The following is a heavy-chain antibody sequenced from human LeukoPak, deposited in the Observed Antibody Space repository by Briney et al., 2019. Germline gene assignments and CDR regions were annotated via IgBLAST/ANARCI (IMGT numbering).Heavy chain of an antibody. V-gene: IGHV1-18*01. Sequence: GASVKVSCEASGYTFTSYGISWVRKDPGQGLEWLGWISAYHGNTNYAQKLQGRVTMTRDTSTSTLYMELSSLRSVGTAVYYCASPLRGGGGDAFDIWGQGTMVTVSS. J-gene: IGHJ3*02. CDR3: ASPLRGGGGDAFDI. CDR2: ISAYHGNT. CDR1: GYTFTSYG. D-gene: IGHD3-16*01.